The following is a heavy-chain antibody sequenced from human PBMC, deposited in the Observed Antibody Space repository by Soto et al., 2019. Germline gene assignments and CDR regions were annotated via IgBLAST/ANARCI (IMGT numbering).Heavy chain of an antibody. CDR3: AKDQGDGYITYTPNYYYYYGMDV. CDR2: ISWNSGSI. CDR1: GFTFDDYA. D-gene: IGHD5-12*01. J-gene: IGHJ6*02. V-gene: IGHV3-9*01. Sequence: HPGGSLRLSCAASGFTFDDYAMHWVRQAPGKGLEWVSGISWNSGSIGYADSVKGRFTISRDNAKNSLYLQMNSLRAEDTALYYCAKDQGDGYITYTPNYYYYYGMDVWGQGTTVTVSS.